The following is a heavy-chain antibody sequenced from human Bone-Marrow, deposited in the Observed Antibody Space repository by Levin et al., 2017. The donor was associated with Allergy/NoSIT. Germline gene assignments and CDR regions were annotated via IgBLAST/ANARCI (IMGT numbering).Heavy chain of an antibody. Sequence: SQTLSLTCTVSGGSVSGVTHHWSWIRQPAGKGLEWIGRIYPSGGTNYNPSLESRLTISIDTSKNQISLKLNSVTAADTAVYYCARDSERVGLNGGGPGAFDIWGQGTMVTVSS. CDR2: IYPSGGT. V-gene: IGHV4-61*02. D-gene: IGHD1-1*01. CDR3: ARDSERVGLNGGGPGAFDI. CDR1: GGSVSGVTHH. J-gene: IGHJ3*02.